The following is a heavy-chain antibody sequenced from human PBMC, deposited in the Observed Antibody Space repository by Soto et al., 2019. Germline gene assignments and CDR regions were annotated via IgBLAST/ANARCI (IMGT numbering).Heavy chain of an antibody. CDR2: MNPNTGNT. J-gene: IGHJ6*02. V-gene: IGHV1-8*01. D-gene: IGHD2-2*01. CDR1: GYTFTDYD. CDR3: ARERYQVLSDGMDV. Sequence: ASVKVSCKASGYTFTDYDINWVRQAPGQGLEWMGWMNPNTGNTRYAQHFQGRVTLTWDTSINTAYMELSSLRPDDTAMYYCARERYQVLSDGMDVWGQGTSVTVSS.